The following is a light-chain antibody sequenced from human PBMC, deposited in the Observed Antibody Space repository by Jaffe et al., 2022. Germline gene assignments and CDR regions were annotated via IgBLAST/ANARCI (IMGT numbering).Light chain of an antibody. Sequence: EILLTQSPATLSLSPGERATLSCRASQTISSSYLSWYQQKPGQAPRLLIYGASTRATGIPDRFGGSGSGTDFTLTISSLQPEDFAVYYCQQDFDLPLTFGGGTKVEI. CDR3: QQDFDLPLT. V-gene: IGKV3D-7*01. CDR2: GAS. CDR1: QTISSSY. J-gene: IGKJ4*01.